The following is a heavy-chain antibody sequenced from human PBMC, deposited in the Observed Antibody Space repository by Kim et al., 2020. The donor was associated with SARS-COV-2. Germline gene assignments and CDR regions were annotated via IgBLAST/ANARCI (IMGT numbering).Heavy chain of an antibody. CDR3: VRDTGTDIIPEGLGAHSFDS. CDR1: GDTIVSDSW. V-gene: IGHV4-4*02. Sequence: SETLSLTCTVSGDTIVSDSWWTWVRQPPGKGLEWIGLVFHLGGTEYNPSLKSRVTISMDKLKNQFSLKMTSVSAADTAVYYCVRDTGTDIIPEGLGAHSFDSWGQGLLVSVSS. D-gene: IGHD1-7*01. J-gene: IGHJ4*02. CDR2: VFHLGGT.